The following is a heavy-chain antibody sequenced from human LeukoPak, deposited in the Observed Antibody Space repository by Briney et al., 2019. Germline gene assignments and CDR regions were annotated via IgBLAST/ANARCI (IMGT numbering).Heavy chain of an antibody. CDR2: ISWNSGSI. V-gene: IGHV3-9*01. Sequence: PGGSLRLSCAASGFTLDDYAMHWVRQAPGKGLEWVSGISWNSGSIGYADSVKGRFTISRDNAKNSLYLQMNSLRAEDTAVYYCASIAVAGTVDYWGQGTLVTVSS. D-gene: IGHD6-19*01. CDR1: GFTLDDYA. CDR3: ASIAVAGTVDY. J-gene: IGHJ4*02.